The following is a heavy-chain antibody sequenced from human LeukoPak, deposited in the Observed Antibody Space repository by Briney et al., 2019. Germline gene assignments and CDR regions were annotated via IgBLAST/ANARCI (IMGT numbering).Heavy chain of an antibody. CDR2: IKQDGSEK. V-gene: IGHV3-7*01. Sequence: GGSLRLSCAASGFTFSSYWMSWVRQAPGKGLEWVANIKQDGSEKYYVDSVKGRFTISRDNPKNLLFLQINSLRVEDTAVYYCARETPRRGETRDGYRWGQGTLVTVSS. D-gene: IGHD5-24*01. CDR1: GFTFSSYW. J-gene: IGHJ4*02. CDR3: ARETPRRGETRDGYR.